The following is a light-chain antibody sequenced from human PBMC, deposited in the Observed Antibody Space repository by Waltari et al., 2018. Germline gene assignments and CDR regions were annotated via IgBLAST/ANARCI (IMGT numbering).Light chain of an antibody. CDR3: QQASSAIMYT. Sequence: DIQMTQSPSSLSASVGDSVTITCRASQSIRTYLNWYQQNPGKAPKLLIYGASNLQSGVPSRFSGSGSGTDFTLTISSLQPEDFATYYCQQASSAIMYTFGQGTKLDIK. V-gene: IGKV1-39*01. CDR1: QSIRTY. CDR2: GAS. J-gene: IGKJ2*01.